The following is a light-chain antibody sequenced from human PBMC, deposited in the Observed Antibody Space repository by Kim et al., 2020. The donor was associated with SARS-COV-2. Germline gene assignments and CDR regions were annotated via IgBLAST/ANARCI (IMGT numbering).Light chain of an antibody. CDR2: DVS. Sequence: QSALTQPRSVSGSPGQSVTISCTGTSSDFGYNYVSWYQHHPGKAPKLMIYDVSERPSGVPDRFSGSKSGNTASLTISGLQAEDEADYYCCSYAGSFSYVFGSGTKVTVL. CDR1: SSDFGYNY. CDR3: CSYAGSFSYV. J-gene: IGLJ1*01. V-gene: IGLV2-11*01.